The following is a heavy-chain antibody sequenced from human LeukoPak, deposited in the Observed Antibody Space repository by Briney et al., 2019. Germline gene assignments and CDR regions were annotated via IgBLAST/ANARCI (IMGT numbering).Heavy chain of an antibody. Sequence: PSETLSLICTVSGGSISSSSYYWGWVRQPPGKGLEWIGSIYYSGTTYYNPSFKSRVTISVDTSKNQFSLKLSSVTAADTAVYHCAGTYYYGSNWFDPWGQGTLVTVSS. CDR1: GGSISSSSYY. D-gene: IGHD3-10*01. J-gene: IGHJ5*02. V-gene: IGHV4-39*01. CDR3: AGTYYYGSNWFDP. CDR2: IYYSGTT.